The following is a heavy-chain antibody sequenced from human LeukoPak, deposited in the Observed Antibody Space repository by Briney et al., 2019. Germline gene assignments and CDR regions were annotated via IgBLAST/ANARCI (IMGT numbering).Heavy chain of an antibody. V-gene: IGHV3-23*01. Sequence: PGGSLRLSCAASGFTFSSYAMSWVRQAPGKGLEWFSAISGSGGSTYYADSVKGRFTISRDNSKNTLYLQMNSLRAEDTAVYYCAKGDSYYYDSSGYNTRPRGFDYWGQGTLVTVSS. CDR1: GFTFSSYA. D-gene: IGHD3-22*01. CDR2: ISGSGGST. J-gene: IGHJ4*02. CDR3: AKGDSYYYDSSGYNTRPRGFDY.